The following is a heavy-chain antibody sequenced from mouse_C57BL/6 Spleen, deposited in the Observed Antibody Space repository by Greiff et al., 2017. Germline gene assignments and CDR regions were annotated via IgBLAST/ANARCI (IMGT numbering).Heavy chain of an antibody. J-gene: IGHJ2*01. CDR3: AIEGDYGNYVGNYFDY. CDR2: INPGSGGT. Sequence: VQLQQSGAELVRPGTSVKVSCKASGYAFTNYLIEWVQQRPGQGLEWIGVINPGSGGTNYNEKFKGKATLSADKSSSTAYMQLSSLTSEDSAVYFCAIEGDYGNYVGNYFDYWGQGTTLTVSS. CDR1: GYAFTNYL. V-gene: IGHV1-54*01. D-gene: IGHD2-1*01.